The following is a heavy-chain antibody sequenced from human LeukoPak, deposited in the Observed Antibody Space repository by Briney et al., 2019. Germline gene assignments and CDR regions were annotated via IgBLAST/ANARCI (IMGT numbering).Heavy chain of an antibody. V-gene: IGHV3-7*01. Sequence: PGGSLRLSCAASGFTFSSYWMSWVRQAPGKGLEWVANIKQDGSEKYYVDSVKGRFTISRDNAKNSLYLQMDSLGAEDTAVYYCARVRTTVTTNWFDPWGQGTLVTVSS. CDR2: IKQDGSEK. CDR3: ARVRTTVTTNWFDP. CDR1: GFTFSSYW. D-gene: IGHD4-11*01. J-gene: IGHJ5*02.